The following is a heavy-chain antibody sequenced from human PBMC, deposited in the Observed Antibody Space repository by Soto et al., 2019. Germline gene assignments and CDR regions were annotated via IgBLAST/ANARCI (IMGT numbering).Heavy chain of an antibody. D-gene: IGHD2-15*01. CDR1: GFTFNNYA. Sequence: EVQLLESGGGFVQPGGSLRLSCAASGFTFNNYAMSWVRQAPGKGLEWVSAISGSGGGTYSADSVKGRFTISRDNSKNTPYLQMNSLRAEDTAVYYCAKGSGGSRPYYFDYWGQGILVTVST. CDR2: ISGSGGGT. J-gene: IGHJ4*02. V-gene: IGHV3-23*01. CDR3: AKGSGGSRPYYFDY.